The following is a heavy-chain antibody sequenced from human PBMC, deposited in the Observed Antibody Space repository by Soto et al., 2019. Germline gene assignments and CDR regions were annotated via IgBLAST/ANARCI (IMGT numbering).Heavy chain of an antibody. CDR1: GGTFSSYA. CDR3: ARGVSSCWFDY. Sequence: QVQLVQSGAEVKKPGSSVKVSCRASGGTFSSYAIIWVRQAPGQGLEWMGGIISIFGTPYYAQQFQGRVKISADESTSTAYMELSSLRSQDTAVYFCARGVSSCWFDYWGQGTLVTVSS. D-gene: IGHD6-19*01. CDR2: IISIFGTP. J-gene: IGHJ4*02. V-gene: IGHV1-69*01.